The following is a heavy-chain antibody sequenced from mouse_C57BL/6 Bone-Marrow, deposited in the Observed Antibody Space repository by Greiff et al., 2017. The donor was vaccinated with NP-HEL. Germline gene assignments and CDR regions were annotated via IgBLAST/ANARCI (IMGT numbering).Heavy chain of an antibody. CDR3: ASPYDYDVAWFAY. Sequence: DVQLVESGGDLVKPGGSLKLSCAASGFTFSSYGMSWVRQTPDKRLEWVATISSGGSYTYYPDSLKGRFTISIDNAKNTLYLQMSSLKSEDTAMYYCASPYDYDVAWFAYWGQGTPVTVSA. CDR2: ISSGGSYT. D-gene: IGHD2-4*01. V-gene: IGHV5-6*01. J-gene: IGHJ3*01. CDR1: GFTFSSYG.